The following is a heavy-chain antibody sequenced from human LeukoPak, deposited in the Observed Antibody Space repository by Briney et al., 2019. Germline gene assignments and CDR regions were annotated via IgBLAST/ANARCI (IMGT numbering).Heavy chain of an antibody. CDR3: ARVYYYDSSGYYQPSGYFQH. V-gene: IGHV3-11*06. J-gene: IGHJ1*01. CDR1: GFTFSVYY. D-gene: IGHD3-22*01. Sequence: GGSLRLSCAASGFTFSVYYMSWIRQAPGKGLEWVSYISSSSSYTNYADSVKGRFTISRDNAKNSLYLQMNSLRAEVTAVYYCARVYYYDSSGYYQPSGYFQHWGQGTLVTVSS. CDR2: ISSSSSYT.